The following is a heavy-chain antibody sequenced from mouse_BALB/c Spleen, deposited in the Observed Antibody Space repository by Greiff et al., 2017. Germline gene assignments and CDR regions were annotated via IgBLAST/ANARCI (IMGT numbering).Heavy chain of an antibody. V-gene: IGHV1S81*02. J-gene: IGHJ2*01. Sequence: VQLQQPGAELVKPGASVKLSCKASGYTFTSYWMHWVKQRPGQGLEWIGEINPSNGRTNYNEKFKSKATLTVDKSSSTAYMQLSSLTSEDSAVYYCARSLSEGYFDYWGQGTTLTVSS. CDR3: ARSLSEGYFDY. CDR2: INPSNGRT. D-gene: IGHD6-5*01. CDR1: GYTFTSYW.